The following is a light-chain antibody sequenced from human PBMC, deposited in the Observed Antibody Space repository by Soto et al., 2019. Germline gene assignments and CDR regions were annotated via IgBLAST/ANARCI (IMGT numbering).Light chain of an antibody. V-gene: IGKV3-20*01. Sequence: EIVLTQSPGTLSLSPGERATLSCRASQNVGGRFLAWYQQKPGQAPGLLINVASTRATGIPDRFSGSGSGTDFTLTISRLEPEDFAVYYCQQYGTSPIACGQGTRLE. CDR1: QNVGGRF. CDR2: VAS. J-gene: IGKJ5*01. CDR3: QQYGTSPIA.